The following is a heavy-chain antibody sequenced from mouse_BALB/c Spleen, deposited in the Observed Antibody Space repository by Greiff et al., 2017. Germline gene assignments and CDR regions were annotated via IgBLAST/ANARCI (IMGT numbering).Heavy chain of an antibody. CDR1: GFTFSSYY. J-gene: IGHJ4*01. D-gene: IGHD1-1*01. CDR2: INSNGGST. Sequence: EVMLVESGGGLVKLGGSLKLSCAASGFTFSSYYMSWVRQTPEKRLELVAAINSNGGSTYYPDTVKGRFTISRDNAKNTLYLQMSSLKSEDTALYYCARDYGHYYAMDYWGQGTSVTVSS. CDR3: ARDYGHYYAMDY. V-gene: IGHV5-6-2*01.